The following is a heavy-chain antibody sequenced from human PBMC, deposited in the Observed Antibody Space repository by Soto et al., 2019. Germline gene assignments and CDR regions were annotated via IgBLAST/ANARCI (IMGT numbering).Heavy chain of an antibody. CDR1: GFSLSTSEVA. D-gene: IGHD3-22*01. J-gene: IGHJ4*02. V-gene: IGHV2-5*04. Sequence: QITLKESGPTLVKPTQTLTLTCTFSGFSLSTSEVAVGWIRQPPGKALEWVALIYWDDDKRYSPSLKSRLTNTKDTSKNQVVLTLTNMYPVDTGTYYCVRDSSGYYGFDYWGQGTLVTVSA. CDR3: VRDSSGYYGFDY. CDR2: IYWDDDK.